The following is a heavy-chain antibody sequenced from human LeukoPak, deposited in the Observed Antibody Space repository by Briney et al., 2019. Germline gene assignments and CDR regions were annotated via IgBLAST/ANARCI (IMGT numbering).Heavy chain of an antibody. CDR3: ARARQNTGLGYYYYYMDV. D-gene: IGHD3-10*01. CDR2: ISSSGSTI. V-gene: IGHV3-11*04. J-gene: IGHJ6*03. Sequence: GGSLRLSCAASGFTFSDYYMSWIRQAPGKGLEWVSYISSSGSTIYYADSVKGRFTISRDNAKNPLYLQMNSLRAEDTAVYYCARARQNTGLGYYYYYMDVWGKGTTVTVSS. CDR1: GFTFSDYY.